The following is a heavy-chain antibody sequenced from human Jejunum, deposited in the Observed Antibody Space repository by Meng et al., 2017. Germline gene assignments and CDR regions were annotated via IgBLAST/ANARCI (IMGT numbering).Heavy chain of an antibody. Sequence: QGPLRESGPGPVRPSGTLSLICTVSGGSVSRAGYQWGWIRQPPGKGMEWIGYASTNYNPSLKSRVTISLDTSRNQFSLSLSSVTAADTAVYYCARDHMGSLDYWGQGILVTVSS. CDR2: AST. D-gene: IGHD1-26*01. CDR1: GGSVSRAGYQ. V-gene: IGHV4-61*08. J-gene: IGHJ4*02. CDR3: ARDHMGSLDY.